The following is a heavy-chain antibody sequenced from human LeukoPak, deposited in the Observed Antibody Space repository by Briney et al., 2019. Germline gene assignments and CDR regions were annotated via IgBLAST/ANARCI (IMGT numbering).Heavy chain of an antibody. CDR3: ARNPGHSSGWYEGGYYYYGMDV. V-gene: IGHV1-18*01. J-gene: IGHJ6*02. CDR2: ISAYNGNT. D-gene: IGHD6-19*01. Sequence: ASVKVSCKASGGTFSSYAISWVRQAPGQGLEWMGWISAYNGNTNYAQKLQGRVTMTTDTSTSTAYMELRSLRSDDTAVYYCARNPGHSSGWYEGGYYYYGMDVWGQGTTVTVSS. CDR1: GGTFSSYA.